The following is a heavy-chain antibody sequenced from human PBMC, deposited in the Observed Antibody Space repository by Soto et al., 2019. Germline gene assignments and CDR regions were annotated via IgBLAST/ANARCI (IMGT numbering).Heavy chain of an antibody. J-gene: IGHJ6*02. CDR2: ITGFGSTT. D-gene: IGHD3-16*01. CDR1: GFTFKTFA. V-gene: IGHV3-23*01. Sequence: EVQLLESGGGLVQPGGSLRLSCAASGFTFKTFAMSWVRQAPGKGLEWVAAITGFGSTTYYADSLQGRFTVSRDNSNGTLYLHMASLRADDTAVYYCAKVRPTLGGTGRGAMDVWGQGTTVTVSS. CDR3: AKVRPTLGGTGRGAMDV.